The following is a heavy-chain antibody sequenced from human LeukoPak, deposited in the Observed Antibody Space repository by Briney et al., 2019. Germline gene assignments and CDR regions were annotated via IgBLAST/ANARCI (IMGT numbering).Heavy chain of an antibody. CDR2: FDPEDGET. Sequence: RASVKVSCKVSGYTLIELSMNWVRQAPGKGLEWMGGFDPEDGETFYAQKFQGRVTMTEDTSTNTVYMELSSLRSEDTAVYYCATPASNYVWGGAFDVWGQGTRVTVSS. CDR3: ATPASNYVWGGAFDV. CDR1: GYTLIELS. V-gene: IGHV1-24*01. J-gene: IGHJ3*01. D-gene: IGHD3-16*01.